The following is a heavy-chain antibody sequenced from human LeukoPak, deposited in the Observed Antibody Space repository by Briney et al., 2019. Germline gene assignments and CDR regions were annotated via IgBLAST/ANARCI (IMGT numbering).Heavy chain of an antibody. J-gene: IGHJ4*02. CDR2: LSGSGITT. V-gene: IGHV3-23*01. Sequence: PGGSLRLSCAASGFTSSSYTMSWVRQAPGKGLEGVSGLSGSGITTYYADSVKGRFTISRDNSKNTLYLQMNSLRAEDTAVYYCAKGEYSSGWSSLDYWGQGTLVTVSS. CDR1: GFTSSSYT. D-gene: IGHD6-19*01. CDR3: AKGEYSSGWSSLDY.